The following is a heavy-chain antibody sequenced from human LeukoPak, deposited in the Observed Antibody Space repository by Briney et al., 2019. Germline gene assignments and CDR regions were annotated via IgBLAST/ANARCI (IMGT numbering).Heavy chain of an antibody. J-gene: IGHJ6*02. CDR2: INPNSGGT. CDR3: VRDRCSGGSCYSGYYGMDV. CDR1: GYTFTGYY. D-gene: IGHD2-15*01. V-gene: IGHV1-2*02. Sequence: GASVKVSCKASGYTFTGYYMHWVRQAPGQGLEWMGWINPNSGGTNYAQKFQGRVTMTRDTSISTAYMELSRLRSDDTAVYYCVRDRCSGGSCYSGYYGMDVWGQGTTVTVSS.